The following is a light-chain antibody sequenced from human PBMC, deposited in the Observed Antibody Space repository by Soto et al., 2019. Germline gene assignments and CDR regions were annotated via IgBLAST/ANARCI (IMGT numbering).Light chain of an antibody. J-gene: IGKJ4*01. CDR3: PPYYRNPLT. CDR1: QSVLYSSDNRKN. V-gene: IGKV4-1*01. Sequence: MVITYSPDSLAVSLAERATINFKTTQSVLYSSDNRKNLTWFQPKPGQPPKXXLYWASPRESGVPDPFSGSGSGTDFTLTISSLQAEDVAVDYCPPYYRNPLTFGGATTV. CDR2: WAS.